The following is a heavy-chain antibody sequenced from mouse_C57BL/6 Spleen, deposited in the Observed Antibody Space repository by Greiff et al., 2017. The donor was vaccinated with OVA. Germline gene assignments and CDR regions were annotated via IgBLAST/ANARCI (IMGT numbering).Heavy chain of an antibody. Sequence: QVQLQQPGAELVRPGTSVKLSCKASGYTFTSYWMHWVKQRPGQGLEWIGVIDPSDSYTKYNQKLKGKATLTVDTSSSTAYKQLSSRTSDDSAVYCCARKEYFDVWGTGTTVTVSS. CDR3: ARKEYFDV. CDR2: IDPSDSYT. V-gene: IGHV1-59*01. CDR1: GYTFTSYW. J-gene: IGHJ1*03.